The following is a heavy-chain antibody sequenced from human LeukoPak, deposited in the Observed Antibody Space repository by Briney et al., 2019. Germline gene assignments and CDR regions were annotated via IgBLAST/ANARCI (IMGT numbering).Heavy chain of an antibody. CDR3: TGSGPYALDASGI. J-gene: IGHJ3*02. V-gene: IGHV4-59*11. Sequence: SETLSLTCTVSGGPISAHYWNWIRQPPGKGLEWIGYIYYRGDTNYNPSFKSRVTMSVDTSKNQFSLKVTSVTAADTAMYYCTGSGPYALDASGIWGQGTMVTVSS. CDR1: GGPISAHY. CDR2: IYYRGDT. D-gene: IGHD3-3*01.